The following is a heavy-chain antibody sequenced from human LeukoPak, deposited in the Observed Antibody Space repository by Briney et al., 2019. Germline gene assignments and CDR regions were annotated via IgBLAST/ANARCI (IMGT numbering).Heavy chain of an antibody. CDR2: ISSSGNT. J-gene: IGHJ4*02. V-gene: IGHV4-39*02. Sequence: RPSETLSLTCIVSGGSTSGGNYYWGWIRRPPGKGLEWIGGISSSGNTYYNPSLKSRITISIDTSKSHFSLKLSSVTAADTAVYYCVRLGAGPTYYDFWSGYSSFYFDYWGQGTLATVSS. D-gene: IGHD3-3*01. CDR1: GGSTSGGNYY. CDR3: VRLGAGPTYYDFWSGYSSFYFDY.